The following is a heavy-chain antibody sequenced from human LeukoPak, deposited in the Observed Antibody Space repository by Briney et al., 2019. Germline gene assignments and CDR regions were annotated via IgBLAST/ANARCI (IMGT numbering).Heavy chain of an antibody. D-gene: IGHD3-22*01. CDR2: IYHSGST. J-gene: IGHJ3*02. CDR3: ARGSPYYDSRSNALDI. Sequence: SETLSLTCTVSGGFIRSYYWSWIRQPPGRGLEWIGYIYHSGSTNYNPSLKSRVTISVDTSKNQFSLKLTSVTAADTAVYYCARGSPYYDSRSNALDIWGQGTMVSVSS. CDR1: GGFIRSYY. V-gene: IGHV4-59*01.